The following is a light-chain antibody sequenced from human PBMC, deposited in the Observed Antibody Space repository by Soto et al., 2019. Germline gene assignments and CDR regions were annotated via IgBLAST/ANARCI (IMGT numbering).Light chain of an antibody. J-gene: IGKJ1*01. Sequence: DIQMTQSPSSLSASVGDRVTITCRASQSIGTYLNWYQQKPGKAPKLLIYAASSLHSGVPSGFSGSGSGTDFTLTISSLQPEDFASYYCQQTYTTLPWTFGPGTKVEIK. V-gene: IGKV1-39*01. CDR1: QSIGTY. CDR3: QQTYTTLPWT. CDR2: AAS.